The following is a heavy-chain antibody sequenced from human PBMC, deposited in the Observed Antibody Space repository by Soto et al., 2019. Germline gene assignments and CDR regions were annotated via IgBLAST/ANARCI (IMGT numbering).Heavy chain of an antibody. CDR2: ISYDGSNK. CDR3: ARDGAVLMVYARYGMDV. V-gene: IGHV3-30-3*01. Sequence: GGSLRLSCAASGFTFSSYAMHWVRQAPGKGLEWVAVISYDGSNKYYADSVKGRFTISRDNSKNTLYLQMNSLRAEDMAVYYCARDGAVLMVYARYGMDVWGQGTTVTVSS. D-gene: IGHD2-8*01. J-gene: IGHJ6*02. CDR1: GFTFSSYA.